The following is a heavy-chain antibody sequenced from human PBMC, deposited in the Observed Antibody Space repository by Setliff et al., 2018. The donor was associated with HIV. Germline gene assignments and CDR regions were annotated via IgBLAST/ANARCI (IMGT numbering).Heavy chain of an antibody. V-gene: IGHV4-39*01. CDR2: IFYSGFT. CDR1: GGVSGGDMGVHD. J-gene: IGHJ3*02. D-gene: IGHD3-22*01. CDR3: ARHWDYDRSSSYFRAFDI. Sequence: SETLSLTCSVSGGVSGGDMGVHDWSWIRQPPGKGLEWIGTIFYSGFTYYNPSLKSRVSIAVDTSKNQISLRLSSVTVADTAVYYCARHWDYDRSSSYFRAFDIWGQGTMVTVSS.